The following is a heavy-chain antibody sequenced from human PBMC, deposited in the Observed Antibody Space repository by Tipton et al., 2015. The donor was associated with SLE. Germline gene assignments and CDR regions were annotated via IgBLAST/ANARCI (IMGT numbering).Heavy chain of an antibody. CDR2: IYTSGST. V-gene: IGHV4-61*09. CDR3: ARALVYGDYVVPLGY. D-gene: IGHD4-17*01. Sequence: TLSLTCTVSGGSISSGSYFWSWIRPPAGKGLEWIGYIYTSGSTNYNASLKSRVTISVDTSNNQFSLKLGSVTAAATAVYYCARALVYGDYVVPLGYGGQGTPVPVSS. J-gene: IGHJ4*02. CDR1: GGSISSGSYF.